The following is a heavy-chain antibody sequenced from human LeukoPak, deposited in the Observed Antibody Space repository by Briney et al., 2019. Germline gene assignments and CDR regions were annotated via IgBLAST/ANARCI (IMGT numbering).Heavy chain of an antibody. J-gene: IGHJ4*02. Sequence: KPSGTLSLTCAVSGGSISSSNWWSWVRQPPGKGLEWIGEIYHSGSTNYNPSLKSRVTISVDKSKNQFSLKLSSVTAADTAVYYCARAGWDSGSYRSYDYWGQGTLVTVSS. CDR3: ARAGWDSGSYRSYDY. CDR2: IYHSGST. V-gene: IGHV4-4*02. D-gene: IGHD3-10*01. CDR1: GGSISSSNW.